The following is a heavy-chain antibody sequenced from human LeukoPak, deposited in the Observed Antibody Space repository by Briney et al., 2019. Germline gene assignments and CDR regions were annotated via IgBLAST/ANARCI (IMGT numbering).Heavy chain of an antibody. CDR3: AKDIGGSHGGPVFEH. J-gene: IGHJ1*01. CDR1: GFTFDDYA. D-gene: IGHD4-23*01. CDR2: ISWNSGSI. V-gene: IGHV3-9*01. Sequence: QPGGSLRLSCAASGFTFDDYAMHYVRQAPGKGLEWVSGISWNSGSIGYADSVKGRFTISRDNAKNSLYLKMNSLRAEDTALYYCAKDIGGSHGGPVFEHWGQGTLVTVSS.